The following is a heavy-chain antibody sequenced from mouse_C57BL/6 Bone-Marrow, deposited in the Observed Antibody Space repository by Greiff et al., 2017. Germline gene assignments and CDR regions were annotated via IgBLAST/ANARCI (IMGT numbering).Heavy chain of an antibody. V-gene: IGHV1-50*01. CDR1: GYTFTSYW. CDR3: ARSRDSSDFDY. J-gene: IGHJ2*01. Sequence: VQLQQSGAELVKPGASVKLSCKASGYTFTSYWMQWVKQRPGQGLEWIGEIDPSDSYTNYNQKFKGKATLTVDTSSSTAYMQLKSLTSEDSAVYYCARSRDSSDFDYWGQGTTRTVSS. D-gene: IGHD3-2*01. CDR2: IDPSDSYT.